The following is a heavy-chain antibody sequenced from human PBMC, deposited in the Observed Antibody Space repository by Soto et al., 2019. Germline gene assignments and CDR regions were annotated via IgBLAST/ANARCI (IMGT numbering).Heavy chain of an antibody. CDR2: SNSDGRST. Sequence: TGGSLRLSCAASGFTFSTYWMHWVRQAPGKGLVWVSRSNSDGRSTDHADSVKGRFTISRDNAKNTLYLQMNSLRVEDTAVYYCARETSSWSLDYWGQGMLVTVSS. CDR1: GFTFSTYW. V-gene: IGHV3-74*01. J-gene: IGHJ4*02. D-gene: IGHD6-13*01. CDR3: ARETSSWSLDY.